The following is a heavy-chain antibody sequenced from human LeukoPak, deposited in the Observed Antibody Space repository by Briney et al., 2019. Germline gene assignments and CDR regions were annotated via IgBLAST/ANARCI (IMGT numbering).Heavy chain of an antibody. J-gene: IGHJ5*02. CDR2: ISTSSRYI. V-gene: IGHV3-21*01. CDR1: GFTLSNYD. D-gene: IGHD2-2*01. CDR3: ARADCSSSTCYLRRSWFDP. Sequence: GGSLRLSCAASGFTLSNYDMNWVRQAPGKGLEWVSSISTSSRYIYYKDSVRGRFTISRDDAKNSLYLEMNSLRAKDTAVYYCARADCSSSTCYLRRSWFDPWGQGTLVTVSS.